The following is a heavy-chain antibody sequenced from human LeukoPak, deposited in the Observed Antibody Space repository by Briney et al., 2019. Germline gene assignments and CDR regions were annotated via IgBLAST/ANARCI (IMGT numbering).Heavy chain of an antibody. CDR3: ARDLRPRPYASGSFDAFHI. J-gene: IGHJ3*02. CDR1: GYTFTDYY. V-gene: IGHV1-2*02. Sequence: ASVKVSCKASGYTFTDYYIHWVRQAPGQGLEWMAWINPNSGVTNYAQKFQGRVTMTRDTSISTAYMELSRLTSDDTAVYYCARDLRPRPYASGSFDAFHIWGQGTLVTVSS. CDR2: INPNSGVT. D-gene: IGHD3-10*01.